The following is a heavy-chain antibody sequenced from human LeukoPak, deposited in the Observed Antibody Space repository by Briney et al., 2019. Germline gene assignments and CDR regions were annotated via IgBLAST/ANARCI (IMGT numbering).Heavy chain of an antibody. Sequence: GGSLRLSCADSGFTFSSYAMRWVRQAPGKGLEWVSAISGSGGCTYYADSVKGRFTISRDNSKNTLYLQMNSLRAEDTAVYYCAKDRTITMVREPYGMDVWGQGTTVTVSS. V-gene: IGHV3-23*01. CDR1: GFTFSSYA. J-gene: IGHJ6*02. CDR2: ISGSGGCT. D-gene: IGHD3-10*01. CDR3: AKDRTITMVREPYGMDV.